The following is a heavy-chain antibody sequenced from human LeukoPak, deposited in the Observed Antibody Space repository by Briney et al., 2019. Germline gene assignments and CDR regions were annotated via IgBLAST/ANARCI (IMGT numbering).Heavy chain of an antibody. Sequence: SETLSLTCTVSGGSISSYYWSWLRQPPGKGLEWLGYIYYSGSTNYNPSLKSRVTISVDTSKNQFSLKLSSVTAADTAVYYCARQSYYDSSGYYDSLYYYYMDVWGKGTTVTVSS. D-gene: IGHD3-22*01. CDR1: GGSISSYY. CDR3: ARQSYYDSSGYYDSLYYYYMDV. V-gene: IGHV4-59*08. CDR2: IYYSGST. J-gene: IGHJ6*03.